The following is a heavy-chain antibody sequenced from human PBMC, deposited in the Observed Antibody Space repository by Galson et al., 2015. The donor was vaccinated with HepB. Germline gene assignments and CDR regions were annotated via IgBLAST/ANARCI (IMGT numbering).Heavy chain of an antibody. D-gene: IGHD4-17*01. J-gene: IGHJ6*02. V-gene: IGHV1-18*04. CDR2: ISAYNGNT. CDR1: GYTFTSYG. CDR3: ARDRGDYGGYYYYYGMDV. Sequence: SVKVSCKASGYTFTSYGISWVRQAPGQGLEWMGWISAYNGNTNYAQKLQGRVTMTTDTSTSTAYMELRSLRSDDTAVYYCARDRGDYGGYYYYYGMDVWGQGTTVTVSS.